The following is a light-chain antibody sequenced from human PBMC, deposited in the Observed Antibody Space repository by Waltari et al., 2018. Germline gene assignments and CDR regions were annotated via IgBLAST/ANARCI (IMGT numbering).Light chain of an antibody. J-gene: IGKJ3*01. Sequence: EFVLTQSPGTLSLSPGETATLSCRASQTAAANYLSWYQQKPGQAPRLLINKTSNRATGIPDRFSGSGSGTDFTLTISRLEPEDSAVYYCHQYGVTPLFTFGPGTKVDIK. CDR3: HQYGVTPLFT. CDR1: QTAAANY. V-gene: IGKV3-20*01. CDR2: KTS.